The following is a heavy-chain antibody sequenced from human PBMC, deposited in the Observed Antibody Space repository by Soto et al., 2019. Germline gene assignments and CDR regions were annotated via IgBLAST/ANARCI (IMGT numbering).Heavy chain of an antibody. CDR3: AKDRSDFPPVAEFDY. CDR1: GFTFSSYA. Sequence: GGSLRLSCAASGFTFSSYAMSWVRQAPGKGLEWVSGISGSGGSTYYADSVKGRFTISRDNSKNTLYLQMNSLRAEDTAVYYCAKDRSDFPPVAEFDYWGQGTLVTVSS. D-gene: IGHD3-3*01. CDR2: ISGSGGST. J-gene: IGHJ4*02. V-gene: IGHV3-23*01.